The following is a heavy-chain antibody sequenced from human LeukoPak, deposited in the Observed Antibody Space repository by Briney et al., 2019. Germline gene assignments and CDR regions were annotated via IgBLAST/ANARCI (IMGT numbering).Heavy chain of an antibody. CDR2: IYSGGNT. J-gene: IGHJ4*02. Sequence: GGSLRLSCTVSGFTVSSNSMSWVRQAPGKGLEWVSFIYSGGNTHYSDSVKGRFTISRDNSKNTLYLQMNSLRAEDTAVYYCARILSSAWGELGYWGQGTLVTVSS. CDR3: ARILSSAWGELGY. D-gene: IGHD6-19*01. V-gene: IGHV3-53*05. CDR1: GFTVSSNS.